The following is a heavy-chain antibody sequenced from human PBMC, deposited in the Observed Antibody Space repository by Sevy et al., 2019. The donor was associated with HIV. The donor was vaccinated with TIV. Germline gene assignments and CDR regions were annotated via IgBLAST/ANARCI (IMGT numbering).Heavy chain of an antibody. Sequence: ASVKVSCKASGYTFTSYGISWVRQAPGQGLEWMGWRSAYHGNTNYAQKLQGRVTMTTDTSTSTAYMELRRLRSDDTAVYYCARVGATVISDYWGQGTLVTVSS. D-gene: IGHD4-17*01. CDR3: ARVGATVISDY. V-gene: IGHV1-18*01. J-gene: IGHJ4*02. CDR2: RSAYHGNT. CDR1: GYTFTSYG.